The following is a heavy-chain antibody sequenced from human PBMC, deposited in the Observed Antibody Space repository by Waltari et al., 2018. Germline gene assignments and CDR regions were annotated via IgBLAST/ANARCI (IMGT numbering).Heavy chain of an antibody. CDR2: INHSGST. J-gene: IGHJ6*02. CDR3: ARLGKQQLVRYYGMDV. V-gene: IGHV4-34*01. Sequence: QVQLQQWGAGLLKPSETLSLTCAVYGGSFSGYSWSWIRPPPGKGLEWIGEINHSGSTNYNPSLKSRVTISVDTSKNQFSLKLSSVTAADTAVYYCARLGKQQLVRYYGMDVWGQGTTVTVSS. CDR1: GGSFSGYS. D-gene: IGHD6-13*01.